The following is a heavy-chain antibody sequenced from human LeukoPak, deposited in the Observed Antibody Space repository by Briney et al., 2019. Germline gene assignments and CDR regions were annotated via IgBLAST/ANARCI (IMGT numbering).Heavy chain of an antibody. CDR3: ARETIFGVVQGYFDY. CDR1: GGTFSSYA. V-gene: IGHV1-69*13. J-gene: IGHJ4*02. CDR2: IIPIFGTA. D-gene: IGHD3-3*01. Sequence: GASVKVSCKASGGTFSSYAISWVRQAPGQGLEWMGGIIPIFGTANYAQKFQGRVTITADESTSTAYMELSSLRSEDTAVYYCARETIFGVVQGYFDYWGQGTLVTVSS.